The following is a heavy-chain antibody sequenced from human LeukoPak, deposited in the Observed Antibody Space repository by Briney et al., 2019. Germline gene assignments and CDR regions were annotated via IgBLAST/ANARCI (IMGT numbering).Heavy chain of an antibody. Sequence: SETLSLTCTVSGGSISSYYWSWIRQPAGKGLEGIGRIYTSGSTNYNPSLKSRVTMSVDTSKNQFSLKLSSVTAADTAVYYCAREMTNWSGYYYYGMDVWGQGTTVTVSS. CDR2: IYTSGST. V-gene: IGHV4-4*07. CDR1: GGSISSYY. CDR3: AREMTNWSGYYYYGMDV. D-gene: IGHD1-20*01. J-gene: IGHJ6*02.